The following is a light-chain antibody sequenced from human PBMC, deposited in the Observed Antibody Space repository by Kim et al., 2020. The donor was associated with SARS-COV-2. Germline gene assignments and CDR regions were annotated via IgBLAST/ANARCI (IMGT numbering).Light chain of an antibody. J-gene: IGKJ4*01. CDR1: EGTGDY. CDR3: QKYNNVPLT. V-gene: IGKV1-27*01. CDR2: ASS. Sequence: ASVGDTITITCRASEGTGDYVAWYQQKPGKLPNLLISASSTLRKGVTSRFRGSRSGTHYTLTINSLQPEDVATYYCQKYNNVPLTFGGGTKVDIK.